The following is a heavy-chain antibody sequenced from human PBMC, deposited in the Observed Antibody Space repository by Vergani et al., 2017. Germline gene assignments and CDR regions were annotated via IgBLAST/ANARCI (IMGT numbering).Heavy chain of an antibody. D-gene: IGHD6-6*01. J-gene: IGHJ4*02. CDR3: ARRGSIAARPGPTPRRAGETKYYFDY. CDR1: GFTFSSYA. Sequence: VQLVESGGGVVQPGRSLRLSCAASGFTFSSYAMHWVRQAPGKGLEWVGRIKSKTDGGTTDYAAPVKGRFTISRHNSKNTLYLQMNSLRAEDTAVYYCARRGSIAARPGPTPRRAGETKYYFDYWGQGTLVTVSS. CDR2: IKSKTDGGTT. V-gene: IGHV3-15*01.